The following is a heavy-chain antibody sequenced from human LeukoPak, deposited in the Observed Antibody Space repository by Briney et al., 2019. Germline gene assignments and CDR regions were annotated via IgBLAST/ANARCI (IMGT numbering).Heavy chain of an antibody. CDR3: ARDPNNLAFDI. D-gene: IGHD1-20*01. CDR1: GGSLSGYD. Sequence: PSETLSLTCAVYGGSLSGYDWSWVRQPPGKGLEWIGEINRSGTANYNPPLKSRVTISVDTSKKQFSLKLTSVTAADTAVYYRARDPNNLAFDIWGQGAMVTVSS. V-gene: IGHV4-34*01. J-gene: IGHJ3*02. CDR2: INRSGTA.